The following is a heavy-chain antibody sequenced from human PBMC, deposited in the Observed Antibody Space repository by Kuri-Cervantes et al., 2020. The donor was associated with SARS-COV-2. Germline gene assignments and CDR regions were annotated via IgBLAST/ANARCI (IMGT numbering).Heavy chain of an antibody. D-gene: IGHD3-3*01. V-gene: IGHV4-59*08. CDR2: IYYSGST. CDR1: GGSISSYY. Sequence: GSLRLSCTVSGGSISSYYWSWIRQPPGKGLEWIGYIYYSGSTNYNPSLKSRVTISVDTSKNQFSLKLSSVTAADTAVYYCARAYDFWSGYGFDPWGQGTLVTVSS. CDR3: ARAYDFWSGYGFDP. J-gene: IGHJ5*02.